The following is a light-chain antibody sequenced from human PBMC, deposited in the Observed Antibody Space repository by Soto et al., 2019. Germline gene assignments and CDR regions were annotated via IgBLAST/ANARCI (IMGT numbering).Light chain of an antibody. V-gene: IGLV1-47*02. CDR1: TSNIGKNY. CDR2: TNN. Sequence: QSVLTQPPSASGTPGQRVTISCSGRTSNIGKNYVYWYQQLPGTAPKLLIYTNNQRPSGVSDRFSGSKSGTSASLAISGLRSEDEADYSCAAWDDSLSGWVFGGGTKLTVL. CDR3: AAWDDSLSGWV. J-gene: IGLJ3*02.